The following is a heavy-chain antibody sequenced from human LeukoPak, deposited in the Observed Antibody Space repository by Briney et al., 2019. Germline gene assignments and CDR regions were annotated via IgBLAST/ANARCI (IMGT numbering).Heavy chain of an antibody. CDR1: GFTFSSYA. Sequence: GGSLRLSCAASGFTFSSYAMSWVRQAPGKGLEWVSAISGSGGSTYYADSVKGRFTTSRDNSKNTLYLQMNSLRAEDTAVYYCAKARWAGPTYDFDYWGQGTLVTVSS. CDR2: ISGSGGST. CDR3: AKARWAGPTYDFDY. J-gene: IGHJ4*02. V-gene: IGHV3-23*01. D-gene: IGHD3/OR15-3a*01.